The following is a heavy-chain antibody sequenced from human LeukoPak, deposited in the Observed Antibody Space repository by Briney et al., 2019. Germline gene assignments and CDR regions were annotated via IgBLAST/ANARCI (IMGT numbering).Heavy chain of an antibody. J-gene: IGHJ4*02. Sequence: ASVKVSCKASGGTFSNYAISWVRQAPGQGLEWMGWISAYNGNTNYAQKLQGRVTMTTDTSTSTAYMELRSLRSDDTAVYYCARDQRRGWLQSGYWGQGTLVTVSS. CDR3: ARDQRRGWLQSGY. V-gene: IGHV1-18*01. D-gene: IGHD5-24*01. CDR2: ISAYNGNT. CDR1: GGTFSNYA.